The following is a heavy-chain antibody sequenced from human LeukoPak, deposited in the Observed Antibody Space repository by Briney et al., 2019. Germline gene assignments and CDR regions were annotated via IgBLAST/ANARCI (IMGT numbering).Heavy chain of an antibody. CDR3: AKALTTHRNYYGMDV. V-gene: IGHV3-9*01. CDR2: ISWNSGSI. J-gene: IGHJ6*02. D-gene: IGHD1-14*01. CDR1: GFTFDDYA. Sequence: GRSLRLSCAASGFTFDDYAMHWVRQAPGKGLEWVSGISWNSGSIGYADSVKGRFTISRDNAKNSLYLQMNSLRAEDTALYYCAKALTTHRNYYGMDVWGQGTTVTASS.